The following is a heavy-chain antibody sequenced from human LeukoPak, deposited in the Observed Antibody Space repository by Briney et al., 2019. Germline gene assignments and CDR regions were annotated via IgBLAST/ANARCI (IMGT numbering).Heavy chain of an antibody. CDR1: GGSISSYY. J-gene: IGHJ4*02. V-gene: IGHV4-59*12. D-gene: IGHD4-23*01. CDR2: IYYSGST. Sequence: SETLSLTCTVSGGSISSYYWSWIRQPPGKGLEWIGYIYYSGSTNYNPSLKSRVTISVDTSKNQFSLKLSSVTAADTAVYYCARDAYGGNSYFDYWGQGTLVTVSS. CDR3: ARDAYGGNSYFDY.